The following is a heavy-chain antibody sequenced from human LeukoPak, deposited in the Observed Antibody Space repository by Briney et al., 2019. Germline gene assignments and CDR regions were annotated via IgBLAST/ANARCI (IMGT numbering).Heavy chain of an antibody. J-gene: IGHJ3*02. D-gene: IGHD3-22*01. CDR1: GYSISSGYY. CDR2: IYHSGNT. CDR3: ARVLSVTTSAFAI. V-gene: IGHV4-38-2*02. Sequence: SETLSLTCTVSGYSISSGYYWGWIRQPPGKGLEWIGNIYHSGNTFYNPSLKSRVTISVDTSKNQFSLRLSSVTAADTAVYYCARVLSVTTSAFAIWGQGTMVTVSS.